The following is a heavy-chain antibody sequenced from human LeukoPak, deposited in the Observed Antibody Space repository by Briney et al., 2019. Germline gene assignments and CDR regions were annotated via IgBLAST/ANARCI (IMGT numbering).Heavy chain of an antibody. Sequence: HPGGSLRLSCAASGFTFSSYWMSWVRQAPGKGLEWVANIKQDGSEKYYVHSVKGRFTISRDNANKSLYLQMNSLKAEDTALYYCARAIIGYCSGGSCYEIFPFDSWGQGTLVTVSS. CDR1: GFTFSSYW. J-gene: IGHJ4*02. CDR2: IKQDGSEK. CDR3: ARAIIGYCSGGSCYEIFPFDS. D-gene: IGHD2-15*01. V-gene: IGHV3-7*03.